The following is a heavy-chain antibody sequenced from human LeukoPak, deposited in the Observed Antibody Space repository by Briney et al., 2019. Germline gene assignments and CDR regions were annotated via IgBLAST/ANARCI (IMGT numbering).Heavy chain of an antibody. D-gene: IGHD3-22*01. CDR3: AREPPKDYYDSSGYYSGFDY. CDR2: ISWNSGSI. V-gene: IGHV3-9*01. Sequence: GGSLRLSCAASGFTFDDYAMHWVRQAPGKGLEWVSGISWNSGSIGYADSVKGRFTLSRDNAKNSLYLQMNSLRAEDTAVYYSAREPPKDYYDSSGYYSGFDYWGQGTLVTVSS. CDR1: GFTFDDYA. J-gene: IGHJ4*02.